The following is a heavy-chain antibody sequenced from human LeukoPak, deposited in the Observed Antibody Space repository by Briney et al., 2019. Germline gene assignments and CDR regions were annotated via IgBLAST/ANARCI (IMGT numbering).Heavy chain of an antibody. CDR3: ARDHYSNYNWFDP. CDR1: GFTFSSYS. J-gene: IGHJ5*02. D-gene: IGHD4-11*01. Sequence: GGSLRLSCAASGFTFSSYSMNWVRQAPGKGLEWVSSISSSSSYIYYADSVKGRFTISRDDAKNSLYLQMNSLGAEDTAVYYCARDHYSNYNWFDPWGQGTLVTVSS. CDR2: ISSSSSYI. V-gene: IGHV3-21*01.